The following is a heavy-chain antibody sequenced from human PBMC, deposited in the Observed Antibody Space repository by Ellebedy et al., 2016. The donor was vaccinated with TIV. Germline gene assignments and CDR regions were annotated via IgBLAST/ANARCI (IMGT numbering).Heavy chain of an antibody. J-gene: IGHJ4*02. Sequence: GESLKISCAASGFTFSPYAMAWVRQAPGKGLEWVSGIVGSGAEKYADSVKGRLTISRDNAKNSLYLEMNSLRAEDTAVYYCTRGYGFFEYWGRGTLVTVSS. V-gene: IGHV3-69-1*02. CDR1: GFTFSPYA. CDR3: TRGYGFFEY. CDR2: IVGSGAE. D-gene: IGHD4-17*01.